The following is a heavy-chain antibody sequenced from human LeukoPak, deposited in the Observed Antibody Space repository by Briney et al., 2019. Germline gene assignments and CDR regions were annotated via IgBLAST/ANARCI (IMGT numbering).Heavy chain of an antibody. D-gene: IGHD3-22*01. CDR3: ASLRDPRLYDSSGYYHTFDY. V-gene: IGHV1-69*13. Sequence: ASVKVSCKASGGTFSSYAISWVRQAPGQGLEWMGGIIPIFGTANYAQKFQGRVTITADESTTTAYMELSSLRSEDTAVYYCASLRDPRLYDSSGYYHTFDYWGQGTLVTVSP. CDR2: IIPIFGTA. J-gene: IGHJ4*02. CDR1: GGTFSSYA.